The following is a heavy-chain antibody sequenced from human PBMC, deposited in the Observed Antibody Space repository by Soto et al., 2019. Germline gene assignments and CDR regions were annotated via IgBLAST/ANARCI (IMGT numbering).Heavy chain of an antibody. CDR2: ISAYNGNT. CDR3: TRLDSTGGHNFQH. D-gene: IGHD2-8*02. V-gene: IGHV1-18*04. CDR1: GYTFTSYA. J-gene: IGHJ1*01. Sequence: QVQLVQSGAEVKKPGASVKVSCKASGYTFTSYALSWVRQAPGQGLEWMGWISAYNGNTNYTQKLQGRLTLTTETSTTTAYMELRNLRSDDTAVYYCTRLDSTGGHNFQHWGRGTLVTVSS.